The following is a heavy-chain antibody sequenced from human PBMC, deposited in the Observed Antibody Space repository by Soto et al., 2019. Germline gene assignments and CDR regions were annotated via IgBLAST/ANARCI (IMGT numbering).Heavy chain of an antibody. J-gene: IGHJ4*02. CDR3: ARGGTPIDY. CDR1: GYTFTNFG. Sequence: QVQLVQSGAEVKKPGASVKVSCKASGYTFTNFGISWVRQAPGQGLEWMGWISAYNGNTNYAENFQGRGTMTTDTYKSTAYMELRGLRSDDTAAYYWARGGTPIDYWGQGTLVTVSS. V-gene: IGHV1-18*01. D-gene: IGHD3-16*01. CDR2: ISAYNGNT.